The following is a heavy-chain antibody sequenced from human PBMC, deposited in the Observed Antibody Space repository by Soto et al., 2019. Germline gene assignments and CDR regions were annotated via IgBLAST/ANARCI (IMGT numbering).Heavy chain of an antibody. CDR1: GFTFSSYA. Sequence: EVQLLESGGGLVQPGGSLRLSCAASGFTFSSYAMSWVRQAPGKGLEWVSAISGNGGSTYYADSVNRRFTISRNNSKNSLYLRRNCRNAEHTAVYYCAKRLTLLSIVTTGAFDYWGQGTLVTVSS. V-gene: IGHV3-23*01. CDR3: AKRLTLLSIVTTGAFDY. J-gene: IGHJ4*02. D-gene: IGHD5-12*01. CDR2: ISGNGGST.